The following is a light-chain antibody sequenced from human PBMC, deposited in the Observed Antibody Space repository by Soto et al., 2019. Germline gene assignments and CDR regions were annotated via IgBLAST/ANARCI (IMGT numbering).Light chain of an antibody. CDR1: QTVSNKY. J-gene: IGKJ2*01. Sequence: ESVLTQSPGTLSLSPGERATLSCRASQTVSNKYLSWFQHKPGQAPRLLIYGASIRATGIPDRFSGSRSGADFTLTIARLEPEDFAVYYCQRFDDSRPAFTFGQGTKLEI. CDR3: QRFDDSRPAFT. CDR2: GAS. V-gene: IGKV3-20*01.